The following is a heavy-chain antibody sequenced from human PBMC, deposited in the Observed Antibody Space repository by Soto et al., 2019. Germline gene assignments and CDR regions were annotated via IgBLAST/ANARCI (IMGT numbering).Heavy chain of an antibody. J-gene: IGHJ6*02. CDR1: GYTFTSYY. D-gene: IGHD6-13*01. V-gene: IGHV1-46*01. Sequence: ASVKVSCKASGYTFTSYYMHWVRRAPGQGLEWMGIINPSGGSTSYAQKFQGRVTMTRDTSTSTVYMELSSLRSEDTAVYYCARRLAAATYGMDVWGQGTTVTVSS. CDR2: INPSGGST. CDR3: ARRLAAATYGMDV.